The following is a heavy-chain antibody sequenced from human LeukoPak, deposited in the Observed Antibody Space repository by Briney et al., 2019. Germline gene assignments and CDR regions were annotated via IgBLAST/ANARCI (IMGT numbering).Heavy chain of an antibody. CDR2: LRYDRSNK. CDR3: ATGGGYSGYDLVR. V-gene: IGHV3-30*02. CDR1: AFTFSSYG. Sequence: GGSLRLSCAASAFTFSSYGMHWDRQTPGKGLKWVAFLRYDRSNKYYADSVKGTFTISRDNSKNTLYLQMNSLRAEDTAVYYCATGGGYSGYDLVRWGQGTLVSVSS. J-gene: IGHJ4*02. D-gene: IGHD5-12*01.